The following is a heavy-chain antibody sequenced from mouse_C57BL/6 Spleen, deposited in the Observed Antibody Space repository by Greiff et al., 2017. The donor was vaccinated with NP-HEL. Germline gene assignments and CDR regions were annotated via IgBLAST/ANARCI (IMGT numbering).Heavy chain of an antibody. V-gene: IGHV5-6*01. CDR2: ISSGGSYT. CDR3: ARTPFYYGSSQLYFDY. D-gene: IGHD1-1*01. J-gene: IGHJ2*01. Sequence: EVKLMESGGDLVKPGGSLKLSCAASGFTFSSYGMSWVRQTPDKRLEWVATISSGGSYTYYPDSVKGRFTISRDNAKNTLYLQMSSLKSEDTAMYYCARTPFYYGSSQLYFDYWGQGTTLTVSS. CDR1: GFTFSSYG.